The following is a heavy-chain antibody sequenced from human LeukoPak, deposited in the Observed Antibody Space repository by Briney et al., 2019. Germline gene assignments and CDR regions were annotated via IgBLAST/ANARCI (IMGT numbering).Heavy chain of an antibody. D-gene: IGHD2-15*01. V-gene: IGHV4-59*12. CDR2: IYYSGST. J-gene: IGHJ2*01. CDR3: ARGIGWYFDL. CDR1: GGSISSYY. Sequence: SETLSLTCTVSGGSISSYYWSWIRQPPGKGLEWIGYIYYSGSTNYNPSLKSRVTISVDTSKNQFSLKLSSVTAADTAVYYCARGIGWYFDLWGRGTLVTVSS.